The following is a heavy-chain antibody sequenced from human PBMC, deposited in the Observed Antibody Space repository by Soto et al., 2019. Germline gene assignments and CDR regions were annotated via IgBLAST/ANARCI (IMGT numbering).Heavy chain of an antibody. CDR1: GGPIKTGDYY. Sequence: LSLTCNVSGGPIKTGDYYWNWIRQPPGKGLEWIGYVFYSGATNYSPSLKSRAAISMDTSKNQFSLSLTSVTAADTAVYYCARAGFSYGHLLFWGQGIRGTVSS. J-gene: IGHJ4*02. CDR3: ARAGFSYGHLLF. CDR2: VFYSGAT. V-gene: IGHV4-30-4*01. D-gene: IGHD3-10*01.